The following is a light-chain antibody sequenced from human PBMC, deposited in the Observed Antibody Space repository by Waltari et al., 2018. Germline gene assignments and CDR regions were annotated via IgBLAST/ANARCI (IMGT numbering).Light chain of an antibody. CDR1: SSDVGGYNY. J-gene: IGLJ3*02. Sequence: QSALTQPPSASGSPGQSVTISCTGPSSDVGGYNYVPWYHQHPGKAPQLLIYEVSKRPSGVPDRFSGSKSGNTASLTVSGLQAEDEADYYCSSYAGSNNWVFGGGTKLTVL. V-gene: IGLV2-8*01. CDR3: SSYAGSNNWV. CDR2: EVS.